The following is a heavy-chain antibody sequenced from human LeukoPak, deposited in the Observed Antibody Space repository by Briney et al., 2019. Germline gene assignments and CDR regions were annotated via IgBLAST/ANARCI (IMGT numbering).Heavy chain of an antibody. CDR2: INEDGSVQ. D-gene: IGHD3-10*01. Sequence: GGSLRLSCAASGFTFSTYWMSWVRQAPGKGLEWVACINEDGSVQYSVDSVKGRFTFSRDNAKNSLYLQMNSLRADDTAVYYCVRNYYRSGTHWGQGTLVSVSS. J-gene: IGHJ4*02. CDR1: GFTFSTYW. CDR3: VRNYYRSGTH. V-gene: IGHV3-7*01.